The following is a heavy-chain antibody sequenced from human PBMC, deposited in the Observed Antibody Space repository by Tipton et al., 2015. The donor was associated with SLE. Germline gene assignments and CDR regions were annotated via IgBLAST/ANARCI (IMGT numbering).Heavy chain of an antibody. CDR1: GGSISSGSYF. Sequence: TLSLTCSVSGGSISSGSYFWGWIRQPPGKGLEWIGSIYYSGTTYYNPSLKSRVTLSVDTSRNHFSLKLRSVTAADTAIYYCARHALSTTTRRRPPSWFHYWGQGTLVTVSS. J-gene: IGHJ4*02. CDR3: ARHALSTTTRRRPPSWFHY. CDR2: IYYSGTT. D-gene: IGHD4-11*01. V-gene: IGHV4-39*07.